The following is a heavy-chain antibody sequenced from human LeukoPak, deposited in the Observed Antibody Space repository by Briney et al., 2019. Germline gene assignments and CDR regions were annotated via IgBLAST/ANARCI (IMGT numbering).Heavy chain of an antibody. V-gene: IGHV3-7*01. J-gene: IGHJ4*02. D-gene: IGHD3-16*01. CDR2: IKEDGSDK. Sequence: GGSLRLSCAASGFIFSYYWMSWLRQAPGKGLEWVANIKEDGSDKYYVDSVKGRFTISRHNAENSLYLQINTLRAEHTAVYYCARYDGGVVIDYWGQGTLVTVSS. CDR3: ARYDGGVVIDY. CDR1: GFIFSYYW.